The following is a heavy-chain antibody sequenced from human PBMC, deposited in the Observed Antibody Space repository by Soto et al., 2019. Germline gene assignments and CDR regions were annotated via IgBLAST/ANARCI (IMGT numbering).Heavy chain of an antibody. CDR3: AREGSSSGPDYEY. Sequence: GVLRLSCAASGFSFSDYFINWVRQAPGKGLEWVGRTRNKASSYTTDYAAFVKGRFTISRDDSKNLIYLQMNSRKTEDTAVYYCAREGSSSGPDYEYWGQGT. D-gene: IGHD3-22*01. V-gene: IGHV3-72*01. J-gene: IGHJ4*02. CDR2: TRNKASSYTT. CDR1: GFSFSDYF.